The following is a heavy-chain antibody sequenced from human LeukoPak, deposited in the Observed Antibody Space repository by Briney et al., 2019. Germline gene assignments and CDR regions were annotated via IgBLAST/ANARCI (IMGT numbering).Heavy chain of an antibody. CDR2: ISGDGRTR. CDR3: AKDRSKIFDY. D-gene: IGHD3-10*01. CDR1: GFTFNNYW. Sequence: GGSLRLSCAASGFTFNNYWMNWVRQAPGKGLVWVARISGDGRTRSYADSVKGRFTISRDNSKNTLDLQMNSLKPEDTAVYYCAKDRSKIFDYWGQGTLVTVSS. J-gene: IGHJ4*02. V-gene: IGHV3-74*01.